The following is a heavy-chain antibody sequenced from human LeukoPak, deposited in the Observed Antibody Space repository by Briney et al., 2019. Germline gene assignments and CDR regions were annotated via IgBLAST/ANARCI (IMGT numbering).Heavy chain of an antibody. CDR3: ARGGVATAWGAFDV. CDR2: IYYDGNQK. Sequence: GGSLRLSCAASGLKYKTLGMLWVRQAPGEGREWVAVIYYDGNQKYYGDSVKGRFTVSRDVSENMLYLQMSSLRADDTAVYYGARGGVATAWGAFDVWGQGTMVTVSS. D-gene: IGHD4-23*01. J-gene: IGHJ3*01. CDR1: GLKYKTLG. V-gene: IGHV3-33*01.